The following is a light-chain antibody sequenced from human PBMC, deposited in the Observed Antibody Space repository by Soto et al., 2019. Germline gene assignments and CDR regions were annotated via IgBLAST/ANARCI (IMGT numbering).Light chain of an antibody. J-gene: IGLJ2*01. V-gene: IGLV2-18*02. CDR1: SSDVGTYNR. Sequence: QSVLTQPPSVSGSPGQSVTISCTGTSSDVGTYNRVSWYQQPPGTAPKLMIYDVTNRPSGVPDRFSGSKSGNTASLTISGLQAEDEADYYCSSYSSSSSPVVFGGGTQLTVL. CDR3: SSYSSSSSPVV. CDR2: DVT.